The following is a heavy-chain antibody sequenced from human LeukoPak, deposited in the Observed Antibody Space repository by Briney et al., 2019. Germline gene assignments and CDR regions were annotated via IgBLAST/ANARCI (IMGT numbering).Heavy chain of an antibody. Sequence: SETLSLTCTVSGGSISSNYYYWGWIRQPPGKGLEWIENIYYSGSTYYNPSLRSRVTISIDTSKNQFSLKVKSVTAADTAVYYCASASGLNDAFDIWGQGTMVIVSS. V-gene: IGHV4-39*07. D-gene: IGHD6-19*01. CDR1: GGSISSNYYY. J-gene: IGHJ3*02. CDR2: IYYSGST. CDR3: ASASGLNDAFDI.